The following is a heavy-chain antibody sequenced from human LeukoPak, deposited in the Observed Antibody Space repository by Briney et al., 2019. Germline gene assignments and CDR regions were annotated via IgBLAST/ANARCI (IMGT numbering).Heavy chain of an antibody. D-gene: IGHD3-16*01. CDR1: GFTFSSYW. Sequence: GGSLRLSCAASGFTFSSYWMSWVRQAPGKGLEWVANIKKDGSETYYVDSVKGRFTISRDNAENSLYLQMNSLRAEDTAVYYCAKEGAEFRGYLDVWGKGITVTVSS. CDR2: IKKDGSET. V-gene: IGHV3-7*01. CDR3: AKEGAEFRGYLDV. J-gene: IGHJ6*03.